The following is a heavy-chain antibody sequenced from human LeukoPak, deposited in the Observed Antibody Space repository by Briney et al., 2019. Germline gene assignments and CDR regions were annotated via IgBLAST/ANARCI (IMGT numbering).Heavy chain of an antibody. J-gene: IGHJ4*02. CDR1: GGSFSGYY. Sequence: SETLSLTCAVYGGSFSGYYWSWIRQPPGKGLEWIGEINHSGSTNYNPSLKSRVTISVDTSKNQFSLKLSSVTAADTAVYYCARRHCSSTSCYADFDYWGQGTLVTVSS. V-gene: IGHV4-34*01. CDR3: ARRHCSSTSCYADFDY. D-gene: IGHD2-2*01. CDR2: INHSGST.